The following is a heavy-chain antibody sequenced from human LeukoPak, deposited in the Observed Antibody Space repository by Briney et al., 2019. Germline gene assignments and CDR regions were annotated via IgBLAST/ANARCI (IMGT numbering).Heavy chain of an antibody. J-gene: IGHJ4*02. D-gene: IGHD5-18*01. Sequence: SETLSLTCTVSGGSISSYYWSWIRQPPGKGLEWIGYFYYSGSTNYNPSLKSRVTISVDTSKNQFSLKLSSVTAADTAVYYCARLGGYSYGLRRWGQGTLVTVSS. V-gene: IGHV4-59*01. CDR2: FYYSGST. CDR3: ARLGGYSYGLRR. CDR1: GGSISSYY.